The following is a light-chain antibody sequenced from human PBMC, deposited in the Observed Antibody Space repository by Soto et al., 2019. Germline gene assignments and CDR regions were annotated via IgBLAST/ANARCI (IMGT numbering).Light chain of an antibody. CDR1: QSVLYSSNNKNY. V-gene: IGKV4-1*01. Sequence: DIVMTQSPDSLAVSLGERATINCKPSQSVLYSSNNKNYLAWYQQKPGQPPKLLIYWASTPEAGVPDRFSGSGSGTDFTLTISSLQAEDVAVYYCQQYYSTPPAFCQGTKVEIK. J-gene: IGKJ1*01. CDR3: QQYYSTPPA. CDR2: WAS.